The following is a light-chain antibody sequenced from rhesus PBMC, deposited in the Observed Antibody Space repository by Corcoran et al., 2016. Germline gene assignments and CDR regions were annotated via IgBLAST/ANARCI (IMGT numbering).Light chain of an antibody. J-gene: IGKJ2*01. V-gene: IGKV1-94*01. CDR1: QGINKE. Sequence: DIQMTQSPSSLSVSVGDRVTVTCRASQGINKEVTWYQQKPGNPPTLMIYSTSNLQTGVSSRFSGIGSGTDFTLPISSLQPEVVSTSSCLQDYTTPYSFGQGTKVEIK. CDR3: LQDYTTPYS. CDR2: STS.